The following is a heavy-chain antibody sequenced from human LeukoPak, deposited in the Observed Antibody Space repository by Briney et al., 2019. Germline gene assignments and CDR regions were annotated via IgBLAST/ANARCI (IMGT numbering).Heavy chain of an antibody. J-gene: IGHJ4*02. CDR1: GFTFSSYS. Sequence: GGSLRLSCAASGFTFSSYSMNWVRQAPGKGLEWVSSISSSSSYIYYADSVKGRFTISRDNAKNSLYLQMNSLRAEDTAVYYCARSTGVVATTCHHPYFDYWGQGTLVTVSS. CDR3: ARSTGVVATTCHHPYFDY. CDR2: ISSSSSYI. V-gene: IGHV3-21*01. D-gene: IGHD5-12*01.